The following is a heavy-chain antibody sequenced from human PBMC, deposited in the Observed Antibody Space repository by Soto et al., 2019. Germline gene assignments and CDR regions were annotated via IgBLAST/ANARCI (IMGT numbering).Heavy chain of an antibody. CDR3: ARLPYGSGSYYYYYFDY. Sequence: SETLSLTCAVYGGSFSGYYWSWIRQPPGKGLEWIGEINHSGSTNYNPSLKSRVTISVDTSKNQFSPKLSSVTAADTAVYYCARLPYGSGSYYYYYFDYWGQGTLVTVSS. V-gene: IGHV4-34*01. J-gene: IGHJ4*02. D-gene: IGHD3-10*01. CDR1: GGSFSGYY. CDR2: INHSGST.